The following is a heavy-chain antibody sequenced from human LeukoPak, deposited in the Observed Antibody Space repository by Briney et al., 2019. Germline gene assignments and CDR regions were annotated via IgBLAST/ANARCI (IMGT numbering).Heavy chain of an antibody. CDR3: ARWVCSSTSCYYFDY. J-gene: IGHJ4*02. D-gene: IGHD2-2*01. CDR2: ISNSSTYI. Sequence: GGSLRLSCAASGFTFSGYTMTWVRQAPGKGLEWVSSISNSSTYIYYADSVKGRFTISRDNVQNSLYLQMNSLRAEDTAVYYCARWVCSSTSCYYFDYWGQGTLVVVSS. V-gene: IGHV3-21*01. CDR1: GFTFSGYT.